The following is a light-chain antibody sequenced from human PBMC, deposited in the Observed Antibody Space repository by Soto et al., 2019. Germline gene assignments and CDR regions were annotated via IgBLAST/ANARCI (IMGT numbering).Light chain of an antibody. CDR3: HQYNNWPLYT. Sequence: EIVMTQSPATLSVSPGERATLSCRASQSVGGNFAWYQQRPGRAPRLLIYDASTRATDIPARFSGSGSGTEFTLTISSLQSEDFALYYCHQYNNWPLYTFGQGTKLEIK. CDR2: DAS. V-gene: IGKV3-15*01. CDR1: QSVGGN. J-gene: IGKJ2*01.